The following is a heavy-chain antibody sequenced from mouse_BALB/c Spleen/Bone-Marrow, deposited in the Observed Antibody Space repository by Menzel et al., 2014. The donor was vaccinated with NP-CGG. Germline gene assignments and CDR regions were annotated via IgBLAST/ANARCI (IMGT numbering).Heavy chain of an antibody. J-gene: IGHJ2*01. Sequence: EVQGVESGGGLVQPGGSLKLSCAASGFDFSRYWMSWVRQAPGKGLEWIGEXNPDSRTINYSPSLKDKFIISRDNAKNTLYLRLNKVRSEDTALYYCARXXXXGXXSXWDXGTTLTVSS. CDR1: GFDFSRYW. CDR2: XNPDSRTI. CDR3: ARXXXXGXXSX. V-gene: IGHV4-1*02.